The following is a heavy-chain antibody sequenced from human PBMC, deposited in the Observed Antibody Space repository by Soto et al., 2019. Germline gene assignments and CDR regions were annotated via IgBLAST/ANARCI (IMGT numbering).Heavy chain of an antibody. Sequence: GESLKISCKGSGYSFTSYWIGWVRQMPGKGLEWMGIIYPGDSDTRYSPSFQGQVTISADKSISTAYLQWSSLKASDTAMYYCARLGYYYGSGIQNWFDPWGQGTLVTVSS. CDR1: GYSFTSYW. CDR2: IYPGDSDT. V-gene: IGHV5-51*01. J-gene: IGHJ5*02. CDR3: ARLGYYYGSGIQNWFDP. D-gene: IGHD3-10*01.